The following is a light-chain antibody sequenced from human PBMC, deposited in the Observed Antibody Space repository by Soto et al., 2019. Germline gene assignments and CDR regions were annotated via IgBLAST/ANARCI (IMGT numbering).Light chain of an antibody. V-gene: IGKV1-9*01. CDR1: QDISGY. CDR3: QHPKWA. CDR2: AAS. J-gene: IGKJ1*01. Sequence: IQLTQSPSSLSASVGDRVTITCRASQDISGYVAWYQQRPGRAPQLLIYAASALQTGVPSRFSGSGSGTDFTLTITSLQPEYFGTYYCQHPKWAFGVGTTVEI.